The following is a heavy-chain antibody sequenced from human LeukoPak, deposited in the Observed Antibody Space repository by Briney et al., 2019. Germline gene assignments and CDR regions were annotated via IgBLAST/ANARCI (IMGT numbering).Heavy chain of an antibody. CDR2: INPNSGET. CDR1: GYTFTDYY. Sequence: ASVKVSCKTSGYTFTDYYIHWVRQAPGQGLEWMGWINPNSGETNSAQKFQGRVTMTGDTSISTACMELRRVTSDDTAVYCCARDRDYSNTERGFDYWGQGTLVTVSS. V-gene: IGHV1-2*02. J-gene: IGHJ4*02. CDR3: ARDRDYSNTERGFDY. D-gene: IGHD4-11*01.